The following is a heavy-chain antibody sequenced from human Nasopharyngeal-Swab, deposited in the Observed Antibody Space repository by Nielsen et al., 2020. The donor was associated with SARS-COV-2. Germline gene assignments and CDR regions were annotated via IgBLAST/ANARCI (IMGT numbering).Heavy chain of an antibody. Sequence: SETLSLTCTVSGGSISSYYWSWIRQPPGKGLEWIGYIYYSGSTYYNPSLKSRVTISVDTSKNQFSLKLSSVTAADTAVYYCARVVATMVRGVIRVAKYYFDYWGQGTLVTVSS. V-gene: IGHV4-59*12. J-gene: IGHJ4*02. CDR2: IYYSGST. CDR3: ARVVATMVRGVIRVAKYYFDY. CDR1: GGSISSYY. D-gene: IGHD3-10*01.